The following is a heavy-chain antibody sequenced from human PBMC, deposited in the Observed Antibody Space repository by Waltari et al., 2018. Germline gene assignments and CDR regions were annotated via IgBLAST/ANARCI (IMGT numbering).Heavy chain of an antibody. CDR3: ARVFIRARGINWFDP. J-gene: IGHJ5*02. Sequence: QVQLQESGPGLVKPSETLSLTCTVSGGSISSYYWSWIRQPAGKGLEWIGRIYTSGCTNYNPSVKSRVTMSVDTSKNQFSRKLSSVTAADTAVYYCARVFIRARGINWFDPWGQGTLVTVSS. V-gene: IGHV4-4*07. D-gene: IGHD3-10*01. CDR2: IYTSGCT. CDR1: GGSISSYY.